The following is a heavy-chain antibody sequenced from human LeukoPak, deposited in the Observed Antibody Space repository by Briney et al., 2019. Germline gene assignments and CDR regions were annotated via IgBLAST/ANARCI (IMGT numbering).Heavy chain of an antibody. D-gene: IGHD6-13*01. Sequence: GGSLRLSCAASGFTFSSYAMTWVRQAPGKGLEWVSDISGSGGTRYYADSVKGRFTISRDNSKNTLYLQMNSLRAEDTAVYYCAKDSSSWYKEGMDVWGQGTTVTVSS. CDR2: ISGSGGTR. CDR3: AKDSSSWYKEGMDV. V-gene: IGHV3-23*01. CDR1: GFTFSSYA. J-gene: IGHJ6*02.